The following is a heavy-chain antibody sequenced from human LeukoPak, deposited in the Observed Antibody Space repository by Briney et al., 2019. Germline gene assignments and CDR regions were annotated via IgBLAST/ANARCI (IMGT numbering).Heavy chain of an antibody. CDR3: ARAPWDFWSGYHYRPFDY. J-gene: IGHJ4*02. Sequence: SETLSLTCTVSGGSISSSSYYWGWIRQPPGKGLEWIGSIYYSGSTYYNPSLKSRVTISVDTSKNRFSLKLSSVTAADTAVYYCARAPWDFWSGYHYRPFDYWGQGTLVTVSS. CDR1: GGSISSSSYY. D-gene: IGHD3-3*01. V-gene: IGHV4-39*01. CDR2: IYYSGST.